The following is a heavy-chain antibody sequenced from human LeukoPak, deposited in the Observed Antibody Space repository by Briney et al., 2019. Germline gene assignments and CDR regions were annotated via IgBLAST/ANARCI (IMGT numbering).Heavy chain of an antibody. V-gene: IGHV4-39*07. J-gene: IGHJ4*02. D-gene: IGHD2/OR15-2a*01. Sequence: SETLSLTCTVSGGSISSSSYYWGWIRQPPGKGLEWIGSIYYSGSTYYNPSLKSRVTISVDTSKNQFSLKLSSVTAADTAVYYCARVPFSEDYFDYWGQGTLVTVSS. CDR1: GGSISSSSYY. CDR3: ARVPFSEDYFDY. CDR2: IYYSGST.